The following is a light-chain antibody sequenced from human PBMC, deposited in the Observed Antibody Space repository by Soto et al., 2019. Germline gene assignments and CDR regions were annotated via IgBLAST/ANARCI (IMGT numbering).Light chain of an antibody. Sequence: EIVMTQSPATLSVSPGERATLSCRASQSVRNNLAWYQQKPGQAPRLLIYGASTRATGIPARLSGSGSGTEFTLTISSLQSEDFPIYYCQQYNNWPSITFGQGTRLEIK. J-gene: IGKJ5*01. CDR3: QQYNNWPSIT. V-gene: IGKV3-15*01. CDR2: GAS. CDR1: QSVRNN.